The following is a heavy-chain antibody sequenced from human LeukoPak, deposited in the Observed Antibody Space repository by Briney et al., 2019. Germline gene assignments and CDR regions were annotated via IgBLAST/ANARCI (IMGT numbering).Heavy chain of an antibody. CDR1: GFTFSDYY. CDR3: AKDLSGWLQFPHFDY. V-gene: IGHV3-11*05. D-gene: IGHD5-24*01. J-gene: IGHJ4*02. Sequence: GGSLRLSCAASGFTFSDYYMSWIRQAPGKGLEWVSYISSSSSYTNYADSVKGRFTISRDNAKNSLYLQMNSLRAEDTALYYCAKDLSGWLQFPHFDYWGQGTLVTVSS. CDR2: ISSSSSYT.